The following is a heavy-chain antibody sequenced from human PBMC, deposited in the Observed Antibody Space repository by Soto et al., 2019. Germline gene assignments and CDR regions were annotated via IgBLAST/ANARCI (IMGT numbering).Heavy chain of an antibody. CDR1: GGSISSSSYY. CDR2: IYYSGST. V-gene: IGHV4-39*01. Sequence: QLQLQESGPGLVKPSETLSLTCTVSGGSISSSSYYWGWIRQPPGKGLEWIGSIYYSGSTYYNPSLKSRVTISVHTSKNQFSLKLSSVTAADTAVYYCARLLRSTGLFDYWGQGTLVTVSS. CDR3: ARLLRSTGLFDY. J-gene: IGHJ4*02.